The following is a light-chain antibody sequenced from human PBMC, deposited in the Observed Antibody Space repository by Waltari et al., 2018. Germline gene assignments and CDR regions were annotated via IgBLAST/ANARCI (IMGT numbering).Light chain of an antibody. CDR2: DVT. V-gene: IGLV2-14*03. J-gene: IGLJ2*01. CDR1: SRDVGGYNY. CDR3: SSYSSSSTLL. Sequence: QSALTQPASVSGSPGQSITISCTGTSRDVGGYNYVSWHQQHPGKAPTLMIYDVTQRPSGVSNRFSGSKSGNPSSLTISGLQAEDEADYYCSSYSSSSTLLFGGGTKLTVL.